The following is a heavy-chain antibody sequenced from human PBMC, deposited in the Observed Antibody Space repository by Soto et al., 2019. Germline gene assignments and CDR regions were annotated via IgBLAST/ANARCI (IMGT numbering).Heavy chain of an antibody. Sequence: SETLSLTCTVSGGSISSGDYYWSWIRQPPGKGLEWIGYIYYSGSTYYNPSLKSRVTISVDTSKNQFSLKLSSVTAADTAVYYCARGGAEFVVVPAARGDWFDPWGQGTLVTVS. CDR3: ARGGAEFVVVPAARGDWFDP. V-gene: IGHV4-30-4*01. D-gene: IGHD2-2*01. CDR2: IYYSGST. CDR1: GGSISSGDYY. J-gene: IGHJ5*02.